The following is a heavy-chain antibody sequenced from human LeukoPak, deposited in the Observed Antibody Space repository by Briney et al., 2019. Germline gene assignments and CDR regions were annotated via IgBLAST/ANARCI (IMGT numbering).Heavy chain of an antibody. CDR2: ISSSSSYI. V-gene: IGHV3-21*01. CDR1: GFTFSSYS. D-gene: IGHD4-23*01. J-gene: IGHJ4*02. Sequence: GGSLRLSCAASGFTFSSYSMNWVRQAPGKGLGWVSSISSSSSYIYYADSVKGRFTISRDNAKNSLYLQMNSLRAEDTAVYYCASLVVTNRFDYWGQGTLVTVSS. CDR3: ASLVVTNRFDY.